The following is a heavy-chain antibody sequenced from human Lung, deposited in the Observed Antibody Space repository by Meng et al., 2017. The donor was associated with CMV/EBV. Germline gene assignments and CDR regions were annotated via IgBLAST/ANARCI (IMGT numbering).Heavy chain of an antibody. CDR2: VVYSGTT. V-gene: IGHV4-39*01. CDR1: GGSISSSSYY. CDR3: ARHHHSPTFDY. Sequence: LHAPGSGPGLVNPSETLSPTCTAPGGSISSSSYYWAWIRQPPGEGLEWIGSVVYSGTTYYTSSLKSRVSISVDTSKNQFSLKLSSVTAADTAVYYCARHHHSPTFDYWGQGTLVTVSS. J-gene: IGHJ4*02. D-gene: IGHD1-14*01.